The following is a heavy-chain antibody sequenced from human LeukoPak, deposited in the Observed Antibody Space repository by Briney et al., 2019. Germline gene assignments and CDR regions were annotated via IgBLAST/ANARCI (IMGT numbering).Heavy chain of an antibody. CDR3: ARELGVLGITKTG. CDR2: INPKSGDT. CDR1: GYTFTDYN. V-gene: IGHV1-2*06. Sequence: ASVKVSCKASGYTFTDYNIHWVRQAPGQGLEWVGRINPKSGDTTYTQKFQHRVTVTRHTSINSVYMELDRLTSDDTALYYCARELGVLGITKTGWGQGTLVIVSS. J-gene: IGHJ4*02. D-gene: IGHD3-10*01.